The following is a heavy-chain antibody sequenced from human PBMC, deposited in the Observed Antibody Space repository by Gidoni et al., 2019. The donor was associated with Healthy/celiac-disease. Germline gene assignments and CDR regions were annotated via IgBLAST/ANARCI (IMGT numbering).Heavy chain of an antibody. Sequence: QVQLVASGGGVVQPGRSLRISCAASGLTFSSDGMTWVRQAPGKGLEWVAVIWYDGSNKYYADSVKGRFTISRDNSKNTLYLQMNSLRAEDTAVYYCARDRSTFIAVAKGGYYGMDVWGQGTTVTVSS. CDR2: IWYDGSNK. J-gene: IGHJ6*02. CDR1: GLTFSSDG. D-gene: IGHD6-19*01. V-gene: IGHV3-33*01. CDR3: ARDRSTFIAVAKGGYYGMDV.